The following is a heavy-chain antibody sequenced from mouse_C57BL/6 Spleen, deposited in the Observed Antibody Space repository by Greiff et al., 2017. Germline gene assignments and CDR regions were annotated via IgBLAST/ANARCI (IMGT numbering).Heavy chain of an antibody. V-gene: IGHV1-55*01. CDR1: GYTSTSYW. CDR2: IYPGSGST. Sequence: VQLQQPGAELVKPGASVKMSCKASGYTSTSYWITWVKQRPGQGLEWIGDIYPGSGSTNYNEKFKSKATLTVDTSSSTAYMQLSSLISEDSAVYYCAREGFYAMDYWGQGTSVTVSS. J-gene: IGHJ4*01. CDR3: AREGFYAMDY.